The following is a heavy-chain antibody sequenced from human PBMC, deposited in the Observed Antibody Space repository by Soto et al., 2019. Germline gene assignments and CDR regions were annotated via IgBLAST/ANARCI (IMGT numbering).Heavy chain of an antibody. CDR3: ARDRGPSSGYYPYWFDP. CDR2: IIPIFGTA. J-gene: IGHJ5*02. D-gene: IGHD3-22*01. Sequence: QVQLVQSGAEVKKPGSSVKVSCKASGGTFSSYAISWVRQAPGQGLEWMGEIIPIFGTANYAQKFQGRVTNTADESTKKAYMELSSVRSEYTAVYYCARDRGPSSGYYPYWFDPWGQGTLVTVSS. V-gene: IGHV1-69*12. CDR1: GGTFSSYA.